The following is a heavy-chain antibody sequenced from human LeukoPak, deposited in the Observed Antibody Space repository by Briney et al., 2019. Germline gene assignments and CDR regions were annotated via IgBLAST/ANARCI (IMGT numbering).Heavy chain of an antibody. CDR2: ISYDGSNK. J-gene: IGHJ6*03. CDR3: ARDAADCSSTSCYTVYYYYMDV. Sequence: PGRSLRLSCAASGFTFSSYAMHGVLQAPGKGLEWVAVISYDGSNKYYADSVKGRFTISRDNSKNTLYLQMNSLRAEDTAVYHCARDAADCSSTSCYTVYYYYMDVWGKGTTVTVSS. CDR1: GFTFSSYA. V-gene: IGHV3-30*01. D-gene: IGHD2-2*02.